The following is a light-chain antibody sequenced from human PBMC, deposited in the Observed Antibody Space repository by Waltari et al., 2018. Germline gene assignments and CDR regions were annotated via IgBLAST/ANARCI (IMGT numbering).Light chain of an antibody. CDR2: AAS. V-gene: IGKV1-9*01. J-gene: IGKJ5*01. Sequence: ASQGISNYLAWYQQKPGTAQKLLSYAASTLTSGVPSRCSGSGSGPDFILTISSLQPEDFATDYCQQLNSYPPSTFGHWTRLEI. CDR3: QQLNSYPPST. CDR1: QGISNY.